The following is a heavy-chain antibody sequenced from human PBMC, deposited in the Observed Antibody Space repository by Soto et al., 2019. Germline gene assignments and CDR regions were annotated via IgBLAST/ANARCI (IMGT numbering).Heavy chain of an antibody. V-gene: IGHV1-69*01. J-gene: IGHJ4*02. CDR2: IIPIFGTA. D-gene: IGHD3-10*01. CDR3: GRGTDTMVRGVMSY. Sequence: QVQLVQSGAEVKKPGSSVKVSCKASGGTFSSYAISWVRQAPGQWLEWMGGIIPIFGTANYAQKFQGRVRISADESKSTAYMELSRLRSADTAVYYCGRGTDTMVRGVMSYWGQGTLVTVSS. CDR1: GGTFSSYA.